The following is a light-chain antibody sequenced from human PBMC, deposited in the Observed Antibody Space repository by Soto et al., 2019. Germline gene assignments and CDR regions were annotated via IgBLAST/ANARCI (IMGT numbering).Light chain of an antibody. CDR2: EVS. V-gene: IGLV2-14*01. J-gene: IGLJ3*02. Sequence: QSALTQPASVSGSPGQSITISCTGTSSDVGGYNYVSWYQPHPGKAPKLMIYEVSNRPSGVSNRFSGSKSGNTASLTISGLQAEDEADYYCSSYTGSSTPVFGGGTQLTVL. CDR1: SSDVGGYNY. CDR3: SSYTGSSTPV.